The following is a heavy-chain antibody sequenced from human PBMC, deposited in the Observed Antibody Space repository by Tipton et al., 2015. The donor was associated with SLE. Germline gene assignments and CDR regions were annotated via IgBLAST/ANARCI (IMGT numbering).Heavy chain of an antibody. CDR1: GYSISSGYY. V-gene: IGHV4-38-2*02. Sequence: TLSLTCTVSGYSISSGYYWGWIRQPPGKGLEWIGSMYQSGSTYYNPSLKSRVTISVDTSKNQFSLTLTSLIAADTAVYYCAREDEYSSSPGSFDFWGRGTMVTVSS. J-gene: IGHJ3*01. D-gene: IGHD6-6*01. CDR2: MYQSGST. CDR3: AREDEYSSSPGSFDF.